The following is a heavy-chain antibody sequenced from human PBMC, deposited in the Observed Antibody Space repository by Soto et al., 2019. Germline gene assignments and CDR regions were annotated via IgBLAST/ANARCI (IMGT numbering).Heavy chain of an antibody. V-gene: IGHV1-3*01. CDR1: GYTFTSYA. D-gene: IGHD1-26*01. Sequence: ASVKVSCKASGYTFTSYAMHWVRQAPGQRLEWMGWMNPNSGNTGYSQKFQGRVTITRDTSASTAYMELSSLRSEDTAVYYCARGLGLYYFDYWGQGTLVTVPS. CDR3: ARGLGLYYFDY. CDR2: MNPNSGNT. J-gene: IGHJ4*02.